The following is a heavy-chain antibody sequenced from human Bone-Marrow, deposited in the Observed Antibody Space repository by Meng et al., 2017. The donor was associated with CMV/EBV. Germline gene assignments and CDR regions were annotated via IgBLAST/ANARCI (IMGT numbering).Heavy chain of an antibody. V-gene: IGHV1-2*02. CDR1: GYTFTSYD. D-gene: IGHD3-9*01. J-gene: IGHJ4*02. CDR2: INPNSGGT. Sequence: ASVKVSCKASGYTFTSYDINWVRQATGQGLEWMGWINPNSGGTNYAQKFQGRVTMTRDTSISTAYTELSRLRSDDTAVYYCARNSIVLRYFDWLLGYWGQGTLVTVSS. CDR3: ARNSIVLRYFDWLLGY.